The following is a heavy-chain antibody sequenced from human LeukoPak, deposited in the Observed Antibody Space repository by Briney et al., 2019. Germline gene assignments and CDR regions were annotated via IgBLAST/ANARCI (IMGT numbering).Heavy chain of an antibody. CDR2: INHSGST. Sequence: SETLSLTCAVYGGSFSGYYWSWIHQPPGKGLEWIGGINHSGSTNYNPPLKSRVTISVDTSKNQFSLKLSSVTAADTAVYYCARVRGYSGYEVDYWGQGTLVTVSS. V-gene: IGHV4-34*01. D-gene: IGHD5-12*01. CDR1: GGSFSGYY. CDR3: ARVRGYSGYEVDY. J-gene: IGHJ4*02.